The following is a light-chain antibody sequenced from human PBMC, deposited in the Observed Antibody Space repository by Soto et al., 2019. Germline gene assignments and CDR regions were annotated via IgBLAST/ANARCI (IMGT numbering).Light chain of an antibody. V-gene: IGLV7-46*01. CDR3: LLSYSGLYV. CDR1: TGAVTSGHY. CDR2: DTS. Sequence: QAVVTQEPSLTVSPGGTVTLTCGSSTGAVTSGHYPYWFQQKPGQAPRTLIYDTSNKHSWTPARFSGSLLGGKAALTLSGAQPEDEAEYYCLLSYSGLYVFGTGTKSPS. J-gene: IGLJ1*01.